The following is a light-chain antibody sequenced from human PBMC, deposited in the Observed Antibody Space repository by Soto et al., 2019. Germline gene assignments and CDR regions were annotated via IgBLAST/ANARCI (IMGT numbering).Light chain of an antibody. CDR2: EVT. J-gene: IGLJ1*01. CDR1: SSDVGSYNL. CDR3: CSYASSSTPYV. V-gene: IGLV2-23*02. Sequence: QSVLTQPASVSGSPGQSITISCTGTSSDVGSYNLVSWYQQHPGEAPKLMIYEVTKRPSGVSDRFSGSKSGNTASLTISGLQAEDEADYYCCSYASSSTPYVFRTGTKVTVL.